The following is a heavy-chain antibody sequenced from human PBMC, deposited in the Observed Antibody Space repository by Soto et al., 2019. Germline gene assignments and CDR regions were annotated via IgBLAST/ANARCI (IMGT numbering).Heavy chain of an antibody. J-gene: IGHJ6*02. CDR2: IYYSGST. CDR3: ARDQVEWPTPAYGMDV. CDR1: GGSISSYY. Sequence: SETLSLTCTVSGGSISSYYCSWIRQPPGKGLEWIGYIYYSGSTNYNPSLKSRVTISVDTSKNQFSLKLSSVTAADTAVYYCARDQVEWPTPAYGMDVWGQGTTVTVSS. V-gene: IGHV4-59*01. D-gene: IGHD1-26*01.